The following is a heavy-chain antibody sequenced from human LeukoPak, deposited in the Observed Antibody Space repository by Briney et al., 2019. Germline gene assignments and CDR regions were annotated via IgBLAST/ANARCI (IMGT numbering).Heavy chain of an antibody. D-gene: IGHD6-19*01. CDR1: GGSISSYY. CDR3: ARGRRGWTGAMDV. J-gene: IGHJ6*02. Sequence: SETLSLTCTVSGGSISSYYWSWIRQPPGKGLEWIGYIYYSGSTNYNPSLKSRVTISVDTSKNQFSLKLSSVTAADTAVYYCARGRRGWTGAMDVWGQGTTVTVSS. V-gene: IGHV4-59*01. CDR2: IYYSGST.